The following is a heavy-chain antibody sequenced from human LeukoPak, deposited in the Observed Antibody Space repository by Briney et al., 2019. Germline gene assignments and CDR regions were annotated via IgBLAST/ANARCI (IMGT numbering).Heavy chain of an antibody. Sequence: SETLSLTCTVSGGSISSSSYYWGWIRQPPGEGLEWIGSIYYSGSTYYNPSLKSRVTISVDTSKNQFSLKLSSVTAADTAVYYCARGGSGYSYGYIGYFDYWGQGTLVTVSS. J-gene: IGHJ4*02. CDR1: GGSISSSSYY. D-gene: IGHD5-18*01. CDR3: ARGGSGYSYGYIGYFDY. CDR2: IYYSGST. V-gene: IGHV4-39*07.